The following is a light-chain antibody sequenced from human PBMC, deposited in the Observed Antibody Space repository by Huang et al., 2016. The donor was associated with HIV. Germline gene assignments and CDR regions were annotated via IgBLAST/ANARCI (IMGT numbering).Light chain of an antibody. V-gene: IGKV3-15*01. J-gene: IGKJ2*01. CDR2: GAS. CDR3: QQYNNWPRT. Sequence: ERVMTQSPDTLSVSPGERATLYCRASQYVSSNLAWYQQKPGQAPRLLVYGASTRGIDIPARFSGSVSGTEFTLTISSLQSEDSAVYYCQQYNNWPRTFGQGTKLEIK. CDR1: QYVSSN.